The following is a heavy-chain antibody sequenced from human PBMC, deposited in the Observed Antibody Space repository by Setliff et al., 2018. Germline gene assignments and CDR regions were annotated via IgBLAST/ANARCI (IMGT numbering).Heavy chain of an antibody. CDR3: ARVDYSPINYYYYYMDV. D-gene: IGHD4-4*01. Sequence: KSSETLSLTCTVSGGPISSGSYYWSWIRQPAGKGLEWIGHIYTSGSTNYNPSLKSRVTISVDTSKNQFSLKLSSVTAADTAVYYCARVDYSPINYYYYYMDVWGKGTTVTVSS. CDR1: GGPISSGSYY. V-gene: IGHV4-61*09. CDR2: IYTSGST. J-gene: IGHJ6*03.